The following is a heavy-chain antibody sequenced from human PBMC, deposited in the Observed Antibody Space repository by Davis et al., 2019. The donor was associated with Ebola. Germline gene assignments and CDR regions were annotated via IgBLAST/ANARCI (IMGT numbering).Heavy chain of an antibody. Sequence: GESLKISCAASGFTFNKYEMNWVRQAPGKGLEWISYISDSGSTTYYPDSVKGRFTISRDNAKNSLYLQMTRLRAEDTAVYYCARDLGTGPPADYWGQGTLVTVSS. CDR3: ARDLGTGPPADY. D-gene: IGHD2-8*02. V-gene: IGHV3-48*03. J-gene: IGHJ4*02. CDR1: GFTFNKYE. CDR2: ISDSGSTT.